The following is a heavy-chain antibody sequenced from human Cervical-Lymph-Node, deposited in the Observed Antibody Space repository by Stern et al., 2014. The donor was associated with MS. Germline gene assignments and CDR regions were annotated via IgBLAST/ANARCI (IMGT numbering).Heavy chain of an antibody. Sequence: QVQLQESGPGLVKPSQTLSLTCTVSGGSVSSGDYYWNWIRQSPGKGLEWIGYIFHTGSTYYIPSYKSRVAMTVDTSKIQSSRRLSSVTAADTAVYYCARANIGRYCNGAVCYDNSFYGLDVWGQGTTVTVSS. J-gene: IGHJ6*02. CDR3: ARANIGRYCNGAVCYDNSFYGLDV. CDR2: IFHTGST. V-gene: IGHV4-30-4*01. D-gene: IGHD2-8*02. CDR1: GGSVSSGDYY.